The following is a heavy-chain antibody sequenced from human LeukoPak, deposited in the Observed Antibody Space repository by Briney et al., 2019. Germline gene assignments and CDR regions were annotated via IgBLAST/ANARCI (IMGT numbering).Heavy chain of an antibody. CDR3: ARDPGFNYCGGDCPTPFDP. J-gene: IGHJ5*02. V-gene: IGHV1-69*05. CDR2: IIPIFGTA. Sequence: SVKVSCKASGGTFSSYAISWVRQAPGQGLEWMGGIIPIFGTANYAQKFQGRVTITTDESTSTAYMELSSLRSEDTAVYYCARDPGFNYCGGDCPTPFDPWGQGTLVTVSS. D-gene: IGHD2-21*01. CDR1: GGTFSSYA.